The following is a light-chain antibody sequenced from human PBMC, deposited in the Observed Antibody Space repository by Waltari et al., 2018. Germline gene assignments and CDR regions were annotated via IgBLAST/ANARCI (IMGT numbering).Light chain of an antibody. CDR2: DVT. CDR3: SSYTTSSTYV. V-gene: IGLV2-14*03. Sequence: QSALTQPASVSGSPGQSITISCTGTSSDVGGYNFVSWYQQHPGKVPKLIIYDVTNRPSGVSNRFSGSKSGNTASPTISGLQAEDEADYYCSSYTTSSTYVFGTGTKVTVL. J-gene: IGLJ1*01. CDR1: SSDVGGYNF.